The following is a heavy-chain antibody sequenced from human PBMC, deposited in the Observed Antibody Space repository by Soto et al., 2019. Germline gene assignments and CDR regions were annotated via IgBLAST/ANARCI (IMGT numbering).Heavy chain of an antibody. CDR1: GFTFSNAW. J-gene: IGHJ3*02. D-gene: IGHD6-13*01. CDR2: IKSKTDGGTT. V-gene: IGHV3-15*01. CDR3: TTEGRAARGAFDI. Sequence: LGGSLRLSCAASGFTFSNAWMSWVRQAPGKGLEWVGRIKSKTDGGTTDYAAPVKGRFTISRDDSKNTLYLQMNSLKTEDTAVYYCTTEGRAARGAFDIWGQGTMVTVSS.